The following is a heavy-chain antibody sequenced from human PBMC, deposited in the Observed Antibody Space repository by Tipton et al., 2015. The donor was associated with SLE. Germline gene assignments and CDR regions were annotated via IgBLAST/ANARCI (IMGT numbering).Heavy chain of an antibody. CDR3: ARGTRIAVGLDV. Sequence: GSLRLSCAASGFTFSDYYMSWIRQAPGKGLEWVSYISSSSSYTNYADSVKGRFTISRDNAKNSLYLQMNSLRAEDTAVYYCARGTRIAVGLDVWGQGTTVTVSS. CDR2: ISSSSSYT. D-gene: IGHD6-19*01. CDR1: GFTFSDYY. J-gene: IGHJ6*02. V-gene: IGHV3-11*05.